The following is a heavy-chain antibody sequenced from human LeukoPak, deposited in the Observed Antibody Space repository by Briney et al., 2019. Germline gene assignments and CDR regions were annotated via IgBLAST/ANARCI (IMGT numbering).Heavy chain of an antibody. Sequence: SETLSLTCTVSGGSISSSSYYWGWIRQPPGKGLEWIGSIYYSGSTSYNPSLKSRVTISEDTSKNQFSLKLNSVTAADTATYYCARAYSPVWNGSHSLFDPWGQGTLVTVSS. CDR1: GGSISSSSYY. CDR3: ARAYSPVWNGSHSLFDP. D-gene: IGHD1-26*01. CDR2: IYYSGST. V-gene: IGHV4-39*07. J-gene: IGHJ5*02.